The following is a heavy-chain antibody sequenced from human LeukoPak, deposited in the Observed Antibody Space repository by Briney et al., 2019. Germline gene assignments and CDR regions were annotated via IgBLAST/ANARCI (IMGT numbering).Heavy chain of an antibody. CDR3: ASRYGDYPIDY. J-gene: IGHJ4*02. CDR2: IYSGGST. CDR1: GFTFSSYS. D-gene: IGHD4-17*01. Sequence: GGSLRLSCAASGFTFSSYSMNWVRQAPGKGLEWVSVIYSGGSTYYADSVKGRFTISRDNSKNTLYLQMNSLRAEDTAVYYCASRYGDYPIDYWGQGTLVTVSS. V-gene: IGHV3-53*01.